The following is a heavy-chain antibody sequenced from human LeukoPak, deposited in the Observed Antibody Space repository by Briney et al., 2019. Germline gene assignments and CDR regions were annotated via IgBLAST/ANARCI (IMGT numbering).Heavy chain of an antibody. CDR1: GFTFSTYA. Sequence: PGGSLRLSCAASGFTFSTYAMSGVRQAPGKGLEWVANINQDGSEKYYVDSVKGGFTISKDNAKNSLYLQMHSVRAEDTALYYCARRDIVVLPASTLGAFDIWGQGTMVTVSS. J-gene: IGHJ3*02. CDR2: INQDGSEK. V-gene: IGHV3-7*03. D-gene: IGHD2-2*01. CDR3: ARRDIVVLPASTLGAFDI.